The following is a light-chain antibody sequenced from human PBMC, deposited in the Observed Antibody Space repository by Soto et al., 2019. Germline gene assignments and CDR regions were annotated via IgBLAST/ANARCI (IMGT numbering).Light chain of an antibody. CDR1: SSNIGAGYD. V-gene: IGLV1-40*01. CDR3: QSYDSSLSGYV. J-gene: IGLJ1*01. Sequence: QSVLTQPPSVSGAPGQRVTISCTGSSSNIGAGYDAHWYQQLPGTAPKLLIYGNSNRPSGVPDRFSGSKSGTSASLAITVLQAEDEADYYCQSYDSSLSGYVFGTGTKLTVL. CDR2: GNS.